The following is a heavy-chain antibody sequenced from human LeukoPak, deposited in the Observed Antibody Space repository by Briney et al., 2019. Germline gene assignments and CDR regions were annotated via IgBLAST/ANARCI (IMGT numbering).Heavy chain of an antibody. J-gene: IGHJ6*02. V-gene: IGHV3-23*01. Sequence: GGSLRLSCAASGFIFSSYPMSWVRQAPGKGLEWVAGISGSGDLTWRADSVKGRFTICRDNSKNTLYLQMNSLRAEDTAVYYCAKYLSAKGPPYALDVWGQGTTVTVSS. CDR2: ISGSGDLT. CDR1: GFIFSSYP. CDR3: AKYLSAKGPPYALDV.